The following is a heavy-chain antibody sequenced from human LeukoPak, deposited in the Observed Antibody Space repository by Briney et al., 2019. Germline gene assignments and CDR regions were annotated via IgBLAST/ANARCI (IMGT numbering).Heavy chain of an antibody. Sequence: GGFLRLSCAASGFTFSNAWMTWVRQAPGKGREWVGLIKSKTDGGTTDYAAPVKGRFTISRDDSKNTLYLQMNSLKTGDTAVYYCTTAPRGYCSGGSCSYAFDIWGQGTMVTVSS. CDR2: IKSKTDGGTT. J-gene: IGHJ3*02. V-gene: IGHV3-15*01. D-gene: IGHD2-15*01. CDR3: TTAPRGYCSGGSCSYAFDI. CDR1: GFTFSNAW.